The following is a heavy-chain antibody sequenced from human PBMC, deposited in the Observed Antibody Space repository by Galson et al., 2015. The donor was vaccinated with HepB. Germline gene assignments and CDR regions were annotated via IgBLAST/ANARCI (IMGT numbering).Heavy chain of an antibody. J-gene: IGHJ5*02. V-gene: IGHV4-34*12. CDR2: IIHSGST. CDR1: GGSFSGYY. Sequence: SETLSLTCAVYGGSFSGYYWSWIRQPPGKGLEWIGEIIHSGSTNYNPSLKSRVTISVDTSKNQFSLKLSSVTAADTAVYYCARAVLVGATKVDPWGQGTLVTVSS. D-gene: IGHD1-26*01. CDR3: ARAVLVGATKVDP.